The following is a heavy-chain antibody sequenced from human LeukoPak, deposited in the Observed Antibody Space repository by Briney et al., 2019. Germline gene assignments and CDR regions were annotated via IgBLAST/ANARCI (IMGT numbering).Heavy chain of an antibody. J-gene: IGHJ3*02. D-gene: IGHD1-26*01. CDR2: IYSGSST. CDR1: GFSVGTNY. Sequence: GGSLRLSCAASGFSVGTNYMSWVRQAPGKWLEWLSVIYSGSSTYYVDAVKGRFTISRDNSKNTLYLQMNSLRAEDTAVYYCARDISPWESKNPDAFDIWGQGTKVTVSS. CDR3: ARDISPWESKNPDAFDI. V-gene: IGHV3-53*01.